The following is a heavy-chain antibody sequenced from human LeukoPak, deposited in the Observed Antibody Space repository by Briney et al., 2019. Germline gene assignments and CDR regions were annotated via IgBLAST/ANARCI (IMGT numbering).Heavy chain of an antibody. J-gene: IGHJ6*02. CDR1: GYTFTSYG. CDR3: VRDLVAARKPYYYYGMDV. Sequence: GASVKVSCKASGYTFTSYGLSGGRRPPGKGFGGLGWISAYNGNTNYAQKLQGRVTMTTDTSTSTAYMELRSLRSDDTAVYYCVRDLVAARKPYYYYGMDVWGQGTTVTVSS. D-gene: IGHD6-6*01. CDR2: ISAYNGNT. V-gene: IGHV1-18*01.